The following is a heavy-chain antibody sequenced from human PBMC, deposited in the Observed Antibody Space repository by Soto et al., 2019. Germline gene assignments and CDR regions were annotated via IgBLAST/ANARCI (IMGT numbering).Heavy chain of an antibody. D-gene: IGHD6-13*01. V-gene: IGHV4-59*08. CDR3: ARAKAPLYSSSWYWFDP. Sequence: QVQLQESGPGLVKPSETLSLTCTVSGGSISSYYWSWIRQPPGKGLEWIGYIYYSGSTNYNPSLTRRVALSVDPSKNQSSLKLSSVPAADTAVYYCARAKAPLYSSSWYWFDPWCQGTLVTVSS. J-gene: IGHJ5*02. CDR2: IYYSGST. CDR1: GGSISSYY.